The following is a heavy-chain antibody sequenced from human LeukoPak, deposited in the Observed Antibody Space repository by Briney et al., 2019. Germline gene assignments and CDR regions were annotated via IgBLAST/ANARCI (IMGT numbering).Heavy chain of an antibody. V-gene: IGHV4-61*02. Sequence: SQTLSLTCTVSGGSISSGSYYWSWIRQPAGKGLEWIGRIYTSGSTNYNPSLKSRVTISVDRSKNQFSLKLSSVTAADTAVYYCASMTTVTFLFDYWGQGTLVTVSS. J-gene: IGHJ4*02. CDR3: ASMTTVTFLFDY. D-gene: IGHD4-17*01. CDR1: GGSISSGSYY. CDR2: IYTSGST.